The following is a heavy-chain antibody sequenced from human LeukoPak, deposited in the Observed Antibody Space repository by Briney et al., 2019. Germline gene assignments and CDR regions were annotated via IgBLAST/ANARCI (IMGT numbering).Heavy chain of an antibody. CDR1: GGSISSYY. CDR3: ARGRYSSGWPNWFDP. J-gene: IGHJ5*02. CDR2: IYTSGST. Sequence: SETLSLTCTVSGGSISSYYWSWIRQPAGKGLEWIGRIYTSGSTNYNPSLKSRVTISVDTSKNQFSLKLSSVTAADTAVYYCARGRYSSGWPNWFDPWGQEPWSPSPQ. V-gene: IGHV4-4*07. D-gene: IGHD6-19*01.